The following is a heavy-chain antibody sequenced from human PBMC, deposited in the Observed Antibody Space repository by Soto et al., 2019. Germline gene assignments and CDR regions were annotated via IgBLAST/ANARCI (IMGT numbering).Heavy chain of an antibody. CDR2: IYYSGST. J-gene: IGHJ4*02. V-gene: IGHV4-59*08. CDR1: GGSISSYY. Sequence: QVQLQESGPGLVKPSETLSLTCTVSGGSISSYYWSWIRQPPGKGLEWIGYIYYSGSTNYNPSLKSRVTISVDTSKNQFSLKLSSVTAADTAVYYCARRGEDYILDYWGQGTLVTVSS. D-gene: IGHD3-10*01. CDR3: ARRGEDYILDY.